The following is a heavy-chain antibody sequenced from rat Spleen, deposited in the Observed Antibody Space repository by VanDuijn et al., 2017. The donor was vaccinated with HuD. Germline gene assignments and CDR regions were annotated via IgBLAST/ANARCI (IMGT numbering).Heavy chain of an antibody. J-gene: IGHJ2*01. CDR1: GFTFSDYY. D-gene: IGHD1-7*01. V-gene: IGHV5-22*01. Sequence: EVQLVESGGGLVQPGRSLKLSCAASGFTFSDYYMAWVRQAPKKGLEWVASINYEGSSTYYGDSVKGRFTISRDNAKSMVYLQMDNLKTEDTAMYYCTAMGMGYWGQGVMVTVSS. CDR3: TAMGMGY. CDR2: INYEGSST.